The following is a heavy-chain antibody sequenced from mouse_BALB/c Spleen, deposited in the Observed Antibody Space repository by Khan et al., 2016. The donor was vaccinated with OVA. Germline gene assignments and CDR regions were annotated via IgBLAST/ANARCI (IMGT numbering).Heavy chain of an antibody. CDR3: VMGRTY. J-gene: IGHJ3*01. V-gene: IGHV3-2*02. D-gene: IGHD2-3*01. CDR1: GYSITSDYA. CDR2: ISYSGRP. Sequence: VQLKESGPGLVKPSQSLSLTCTVTGYSITSDYAWNWIRQFPGNKLEWMGYISYSGRPSYNPSLKSRISVTRDTSKNQFLLQLNSVTTEDTATYYCVMGRTYWGQGTLVTVS.